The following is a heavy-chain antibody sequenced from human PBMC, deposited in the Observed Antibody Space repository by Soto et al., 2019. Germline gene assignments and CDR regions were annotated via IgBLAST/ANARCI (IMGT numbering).Heavy chain of an antibody. Sequence: QLQLQESGSGLVEPSQTLSLTCTVSGGSISSAGYSWTWIRQPPGKGLEWIGYIYESGNTYYDSSLESRFTISLAMSKNQFSLNLSYVTAADTAVYYWARVGSADSGSYDSLARWGKGSLATVSS. CDR2: IYESGNT. J-gene: IGHJ4*02. CDR1: GGSISSAGYS. CDR3: ARVGSADSGSYDSLAR. V-gene: IGHV4-30-2*01. D-gene: IGHD3-10*01.